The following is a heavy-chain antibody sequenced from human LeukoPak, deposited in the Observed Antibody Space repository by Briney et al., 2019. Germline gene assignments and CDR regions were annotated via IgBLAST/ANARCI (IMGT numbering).Heavy chain of an antibody. CDR1: GYTFTGYY. CDR3: ARVSPVYCSSTSCVSYSYYGMDV. CDR2: INPNSGGT. Sequence: GASVKVSCKASGYTFTGYYMHWVRQAPGQGLEWMGWINPNSGGTNYAQKFQGRVTMTRDTSISTAYMELSRLRSDDTAVYYCARVSPVYCSSTSCVSYSYYGMDVWGQGTTVTVSS. V-gene: IGHV1-2*02. D-gene: IGHD2-2*01. J-gene: IGHJ6*02.